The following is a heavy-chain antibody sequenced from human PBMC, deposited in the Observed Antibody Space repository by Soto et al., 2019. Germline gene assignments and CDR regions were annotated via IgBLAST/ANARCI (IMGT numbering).Heavy chain of an antibody. J-gene: IGHJ6*02. CDR1: GGSFSGYY. D-gene: IGHD3-22*01. V-gene: IGHV4-34*01. CDR3: ARIPYDSSGYYSYYYYGMDV. CDR2: INHSGST. Sequence: LSLTCAVYGGSFSGYYWSWIRQPPGKGLEWIGEINHSGSTNYNPSLKSRVTISVDTSKNQFSLKLSSVTAADTAVYYCARIPYDSSGYYSYYYYGMDVWGQGTTVTVSS.